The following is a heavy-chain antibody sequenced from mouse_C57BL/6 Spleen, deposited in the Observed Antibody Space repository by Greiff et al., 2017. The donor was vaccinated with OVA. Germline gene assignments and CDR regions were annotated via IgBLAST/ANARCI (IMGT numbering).Heavy chain of an antibody. J-gene: IGHJ2*01. V-gene: IGHV1-26*01. CDR1: GYTFTDYY. Sequence: VQLQQSGPELVKPGASVKISCKASGYTFTDYYMNWVKQSHGKSLEWIGDINPNNGGTSYNQKFKGKATLTVDKSSSTAYMELRSLTSEDSAVYYCARVYYDYDDGGYWGQGTTLTVSS. CDR3: ARVYYDYDDGGY. D-gene: IGHD2-4*01. CDR2: INPNNGGT.